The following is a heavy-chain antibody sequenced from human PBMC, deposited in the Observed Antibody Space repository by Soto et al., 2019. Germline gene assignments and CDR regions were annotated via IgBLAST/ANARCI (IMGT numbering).Heavy chain of an antibody. J-gene: IGHJ4*02. CDR2: IIPIFGTA. Sequence: QVQLVQSGAEVKKPGSSVKVSCKASGGTFSSYAISWVRQAPGQGLEWMGGIIPIFGTANYAQKFQGRVRITADSSPSTAYMERSSLRSENTAVYYCEVDIESTGGDYWGKRTLVTVST. V-gene: IGHV1-69*12. CDR3: EVDIESTGGDY. CDR1: GGTFSSYA. D-gene: IGHD5-12*01.